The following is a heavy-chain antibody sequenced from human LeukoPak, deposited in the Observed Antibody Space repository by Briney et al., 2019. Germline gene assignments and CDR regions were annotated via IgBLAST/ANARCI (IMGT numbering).Heavy chain of an antibody. CDR3: ARLWLRWGIDY. CDR1: GYTFTSYY. D-gene: IGHD5-12*01. V-gene: IGHV1-46*01. Sequence: ASVKVSCKASGYTFTSYYMHWVRQAPGQGLEWMGIINPSGGSTSYAQKFQGRVTMTEDTSTDTAYMELSSLRSEDTAVYYCARLWLRWGIDYWGQGTLVTVSS. CDR2: INPSGGST. J-gene: IGHJ4*02.